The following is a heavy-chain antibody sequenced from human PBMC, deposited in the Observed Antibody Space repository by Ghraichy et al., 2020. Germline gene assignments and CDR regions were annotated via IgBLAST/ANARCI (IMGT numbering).Heavy chain of an antibody. CDR2: MNPNSGNT. D-gene: IGHD5-18*01. CDR1: GYTFTSYD. J-gene: IGHJ2*01. CDR3: ARGTAMGYGYFDL. Sequence: GKGECKASGYTFTSYDINWVRQATGQGLEWMGWMNPNSGNTGYAQKFQGRVTMTRNTSISTAYMELSSLRSEDTAVYYCARGTAMGYGYFDLWGRRTLVTVSS. V-gene: IGHV1-8*01.